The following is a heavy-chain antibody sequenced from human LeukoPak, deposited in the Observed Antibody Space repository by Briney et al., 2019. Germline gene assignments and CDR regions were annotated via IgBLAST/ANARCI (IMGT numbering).Heavy chain of an antibody. CDR2: ISYDGSNK. Sequence: GGSLRLSCAASGFTFSSYGMHWVRQAPGKGLEWVAVISYDGSNKYYADSVKGRFTISRDNSKNTLYLQMNSLRAEDTAVYYCAKALPLADWFGELFYWRLGTLVTVSS. D-gene: IGHD3-10*01. J-gene: IGHJ4*02. CDR1: GFTFSSYG. V-gene: IGHV3-30*18. CDR3: AKALPLADWFGELFY.